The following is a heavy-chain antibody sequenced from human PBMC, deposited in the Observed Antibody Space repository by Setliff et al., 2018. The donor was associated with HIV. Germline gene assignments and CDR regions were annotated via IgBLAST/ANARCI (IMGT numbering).Heavy chain of an antibody. J-gene: IGHJ4*02. Sequence: ASVKVSCKASGYTFTSYGISWVRQAPGQGLEWMGWISAYNGNTNYAQKLQGRVTMTTDTSTSTAYMELRSLRSDDTAVYYCARGPPIVVVPAAPLTFDYWGQGTLVTSPQ. V-gene: IGHV1-18*01. CDR2: ISAYNGNT. CDR3: ARGPPIVVVPAAPLTFDY. CDR1: GYTFTSYG. D-gene: IGHD2-2*01.